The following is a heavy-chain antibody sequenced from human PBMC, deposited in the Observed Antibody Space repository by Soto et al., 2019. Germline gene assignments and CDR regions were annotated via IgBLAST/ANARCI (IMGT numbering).Heavy chain of an antibody. J-gene: IGHJ6*02. V-gene: IGHV3-23*01. CDR2: ISGSGGST. CDR1: GFTFSSYA. D-gene: IGHD3-10*01. CDR3: AKPNRITMVRGVIITGYYGMDV. Sequence: EVQLLESGGGLVQPGGSLRLSCAASGFTFSSYAMSWVRQAPGKGLEWVSAISGSGGSTYYADSVKGRFTISRDNSKNTLYLQMNSLRAEDTAVYYCAKPNRITMVRGVIITGYYGMDVWGQGTTVTVSS.